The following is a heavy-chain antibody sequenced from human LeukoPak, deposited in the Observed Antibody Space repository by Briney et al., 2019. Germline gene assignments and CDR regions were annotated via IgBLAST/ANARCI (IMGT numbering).Heavy chain of an antibody. V-gene: IGHV3-23*01. Sequence: GGSLRLSCAASGFTFSSYAMSWVRQAPGKGLEWVSAISGSGGSTYYADSVKGRFTISRDNSKNTLYLQMNSLRAEDTAVYYCAKDVVPRIESGGNNWFDPWGQGTLVTVSS. J-gene: IGHJ5*02. D-gene: IGHD1-26*01. CDR2: ISGSGGST. CDR1: GFTFSSYA. CDR3: AKDVVPRIESGGNNWFDP.